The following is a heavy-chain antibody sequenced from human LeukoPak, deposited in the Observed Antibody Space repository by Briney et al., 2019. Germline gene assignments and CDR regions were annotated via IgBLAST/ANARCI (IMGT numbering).Heavy chain of an antibody. CDR2: INSDGSST. V-gene: IGHV3-74*01. Sequence: GGSPRLSCAASGFTFISYLMHWVRQAPGKELVWVSRINSDGSSTSYADSVKGRFTISRDNAKNTLYLQMNGLRAEDTAVYYCARAKPYSSSSLDYWGQGTLVTVSS. CDR3: ARAKPYSSSSLDY. D-gene: IGHD6-6*01. CDR1: GFTFISYL. J-gene: IGHJ4*02.